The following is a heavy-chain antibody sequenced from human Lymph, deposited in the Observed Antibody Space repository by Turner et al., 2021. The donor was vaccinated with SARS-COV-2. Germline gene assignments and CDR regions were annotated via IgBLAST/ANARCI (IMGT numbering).Heavy chain of an antibody. D-gene: IGHD6-13*01. CDR3: ARDLGTYGMDV. J-gene: IGHJ6*02. Sequence: EVQLVETGGCLIQHGGSLRLSCAASGIIVSRNYMNWVRQAPGKGLEWVSVIYSGGTTYYADSVKGRFTISRDNSKNTLYLQMNSLRVEDTAVYYCARDLGTYGMDVWGQGTTVTVSS. CDR1: GIIVSRNY. V-gene: IGHV3-53*02. CDR2: IYSGGTT.